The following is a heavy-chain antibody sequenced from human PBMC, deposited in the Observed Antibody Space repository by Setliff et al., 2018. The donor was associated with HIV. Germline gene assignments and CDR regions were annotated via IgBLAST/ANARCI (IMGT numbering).Heavy chain of an antibody. CDR3: ARRADWFDL. J-gene: IGHJ5*02. Sequence: GASVKVSCKASGYTFTSYGLSWVRQAPEQGLEWMGWISDYNSNTEYAQKLQGRVTMTKDTSTSTAYTELRSLRPDDTAVYFCARRADWFDLWGQGTLVTVSS. CDR1: GYTFTSYG. CDR2: ISDYNSNT. V-gene: IGHV1-18*01.